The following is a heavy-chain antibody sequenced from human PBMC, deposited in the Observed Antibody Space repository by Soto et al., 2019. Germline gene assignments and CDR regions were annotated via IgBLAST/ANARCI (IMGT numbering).Heavy chain of an antibody. CDR1: GFSFSSFA. J-gene: IGHJ3*02. V-gene: IGHV3-23*01. Sequence: GGSLRLSCAASGFSFSSFAMNWVRQAPGKGLEWVSIISGSADSTFYADSVKGRFTISRDNSKSTLYLQINSLRAEDTALYYCATVLSAAFDIWGQGTMVTVSS. CDR2: ISGSADST. CDR3: ATVLSAAFDI.